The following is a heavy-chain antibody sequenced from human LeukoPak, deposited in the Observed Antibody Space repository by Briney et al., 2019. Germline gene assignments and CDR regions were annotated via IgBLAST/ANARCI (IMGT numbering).Heavy chain of an antibody. CDR3: ATRSEATMKGAFDI. J-gene: IGHJ3*02. CDR2: ISYDGSNK. CDR1: GFTFSSYG. Sequence: PGRSLRLSCAASGFTFSSYGMHWVRQAPGKGLEWVAVISYDGSNKYYADSVKGRFTISRDNSKNTLYLQVNSLRADDTAVYYCATRSEATMKGAFDIWGQGTMVTVSS. D-gene: IGHD3-22*01. V-gene: IGHV3-30*03.